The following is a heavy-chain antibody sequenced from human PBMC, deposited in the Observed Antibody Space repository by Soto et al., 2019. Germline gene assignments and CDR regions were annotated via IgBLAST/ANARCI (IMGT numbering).Heavy chain of an antibody. CDR2: IINSGGTT. V-gene: IGHV3-23*01. CDR1: GFTLSAHA. CDR3: AKDWPGTSSVTSDY. J-gene: IGHJ4*02. Sequence: GGSLRLSCATSGFTLSAHAMSWVRQAPGKGLEWVSCIINSGGTTYYADSVKGRFTISRDNSRNTLYLHMNSLRADDTAMYYCAKDWPGTSSVTSDYWGQGTLVTVSS. D-gene: IGHD4-17*01.